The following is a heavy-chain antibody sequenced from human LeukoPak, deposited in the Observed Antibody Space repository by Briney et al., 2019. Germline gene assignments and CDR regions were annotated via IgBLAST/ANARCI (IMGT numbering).Heavy chain of an antibody. CDR2: IFGSGGST. J-gene: IGHJ4*02. Sequence: GGSLRLSCAAYGFTFSNYAMYWVRQAPGKGLEWVSDIFGSGGSTHYADSVKGRFTISRNNSKNTVYLPMNSLRAEDTAVYYCAKTTTGYSSGRFPGWPVDYWGQGTLVTVSS. CDR1: GFTFSNYA. D-gene: IGHD6-19*01. V-gene: IGHV3-23*01. CDR3: AKTTTGYSSGRFPGWPVDY.